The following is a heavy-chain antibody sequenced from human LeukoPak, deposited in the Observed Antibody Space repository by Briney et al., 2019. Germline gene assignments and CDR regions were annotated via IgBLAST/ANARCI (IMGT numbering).Heavy chain of an antibody. CDR2: IRYDGSNK. Sequence: PGGSLRLSCTASGFTFGDYAMSWFRQAPGKGLEWVAFIRYDGSNKYYADSVKGRFTISRDNSKNTLYLQMNSLRADDTAVYYCAKPAKTDYADYWGQGTLVTVSS. J-gene: IGHJ4*02. D-gene: IGHD1-14*01. CDR1: GFTFGDYA. CDR3: AKPAKTDYADY. V-gene: IGHV3-30*02.